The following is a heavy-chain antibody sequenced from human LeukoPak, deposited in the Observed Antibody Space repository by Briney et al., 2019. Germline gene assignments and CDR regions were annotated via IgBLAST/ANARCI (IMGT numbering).Heavy chain of an antibody. CDR3: ARSFLGDWYFDL. J-gene: IGHJ2*01. CDR1: GGSISGYY. V-gene: IGHV4-4*07. D-gene: IGHD1-26*01. Sequence: SEALSLTCTVSGGSISGYYWTWIRQPAGKGLEWIGRIYTSGSTNYNPSLKGRVTMSVDTSRNQFSLKLSSVTAADTAVYYCARSFLGDWYFDLWGRGTLVTVSS. CDR2: IYTSGST.